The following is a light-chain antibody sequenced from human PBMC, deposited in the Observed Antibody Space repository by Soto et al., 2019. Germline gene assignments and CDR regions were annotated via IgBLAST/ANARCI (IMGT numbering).Light chain of an antibody. CDR1: QSVTSNF. J-gene: IGKJ2*01. CDR3: QQYGRSPLLYT. CDR2: GAS. Sequence: ENVLTQSPGTLSLSPGERATLSCRASQSVTSNFLAWYQQKPGQAPRLLIYGASTRAAGVPDRFSGSGSGTDFTLTITRLEPEDVAVYYCQQYGRSPLLYTFGQGTKL. V-gene: IGKV3-20*01.